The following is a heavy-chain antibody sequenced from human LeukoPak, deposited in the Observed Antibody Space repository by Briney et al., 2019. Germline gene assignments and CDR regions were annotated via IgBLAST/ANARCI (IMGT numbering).Heavy chain of an antibody. D-gene: IGHD3-3*01. CDR3: TKDLRFGVLIISVTSPFDY. CDR1: GFTFSSYA. Sequence: LSGGSLRLSCAASGFTFSSYAMNWVRQAPGKGLEWVSAISGSGGSTYYADSVKGRFAISRDNSKNTLYLQMNSLRAEDTAVYYCTKDLRFGVLIISVTSPFDYWGQGTLVTVSS. V-gene: IGHV3-23*01. CDR2: ISGSGGST. J-gene: IGHJ4*02.